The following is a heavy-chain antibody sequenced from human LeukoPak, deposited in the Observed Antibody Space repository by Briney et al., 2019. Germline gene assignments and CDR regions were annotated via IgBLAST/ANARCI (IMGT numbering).Heavy chain of an antibody. CDR3: ARARGYSYGLVWFDP. CDR1: GASISSYY. D-gene: IGHD5-18*01. V-gene: IGHV4-34*01. J-gene: IGHJ5*02. CDR2: INHSGST. Sequence: SETLSLTCTVSGASISSYYWSWIRQPPGKGLEWIGEINHSGSTNYNPSLKSRVTISVDTSKNQFSLKLSSVTAADTAVYYCARARGYSYGLVWFDPWGQGTLVTVSS.